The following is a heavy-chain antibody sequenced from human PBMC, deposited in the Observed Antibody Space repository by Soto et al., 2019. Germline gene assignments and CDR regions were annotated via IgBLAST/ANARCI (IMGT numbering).Heavy chain of an antibody. CDR3: ASANWNDDAFDI. Sequence: GALRLSCAASGFTFSDYYMSWIRQAPGKGLEWVSYISSSGSTIYYADSVKGRFTISRDNAKNSLYLQMNSLRAEDTAVYYCASANWNDDAFDIWGQGTMVTVSS. J-gene: IGHJ3*02. V-gene: IGHV3-11*01. CDR2: ISSSGSTI. CDR1: GFTFSDYY. D-gene: IGHD1-1*01.